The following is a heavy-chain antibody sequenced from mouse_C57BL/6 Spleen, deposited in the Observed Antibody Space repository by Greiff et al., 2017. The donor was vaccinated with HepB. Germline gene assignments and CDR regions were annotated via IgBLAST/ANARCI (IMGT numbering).Heavy chain of an antibody. V-gene: IGHV1-26*01. CDR1: GYTFTDYY. CDR2: INPNNGGT. D-gene: IGHD3-3*01. Sequence: EVQLQQSGPELVKPGASVKISCKASGYTFTDYYMNWVKQSHGKSLEWIGDINPNNGGTSYNQKFKGKATLTVDKSSSTAYMELRSLTSEDSAVYYCARRGHWGVAMDYWGQGTSVTVSS. CDR3: ARRGHWGVAMDY. J-gene: IGHJ4*01.